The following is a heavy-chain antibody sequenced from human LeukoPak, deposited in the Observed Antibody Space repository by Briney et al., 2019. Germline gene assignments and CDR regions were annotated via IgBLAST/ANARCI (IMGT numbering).Heavy chain of an antibody. J-gene: IGHJ4*02. D-gene: IGHD3-9*01. CDR2: INPNSGDT. CDR1: GYTFTGYY. CDR3: ARDGYYDILTGYYLIDY. V-gene: IGHV1-2*02. Sequence: ASVKVSCKASGYTFTGYYMHWVRQAPGQGLEWMGWINPNSGDTNYAQMFQGRVTMIRDTSISTAYMELSRLRSDDTAVYYCARDGYYDILTGYYLIDYWGQGTLVTVSS.